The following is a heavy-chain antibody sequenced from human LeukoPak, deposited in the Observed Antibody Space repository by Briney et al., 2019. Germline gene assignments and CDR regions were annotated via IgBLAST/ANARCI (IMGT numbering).Heavy chain of an antibody. V-gene: IGHV3-7*04. D-gene: IGHD3-10*02. J-gene: IGHJ4*02. CDR1: GFTFSTYW. Sequence: GGSLRLSCAAYGFTFSTYWMSWVRQAPGKGLEWVANIKEDGSEKYYVDSVKGRFTISRDNAKNTLYLQMNSLRAEDTAVYYCAREYTRFFDYWGQGTLVTVSS. CDR2: IKEDGSEK. CDR3: AREYTRFFDY.